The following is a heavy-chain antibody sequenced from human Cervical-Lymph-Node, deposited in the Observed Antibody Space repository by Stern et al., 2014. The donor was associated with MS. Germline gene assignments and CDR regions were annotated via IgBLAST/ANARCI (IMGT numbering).Heavy chain of an antibody. V-gene: IGHV1-69*01. CDR3: ARVRCPNGVCYPRLDY. J-gene: IGHJ4*02. Sequence: MQLVESGAEVKKPGSSVKVSCKASGGTLNTSAINWVRQAPGQGLEWMGGIIPIFGATNYAQKFQGRLTITADESTTTAYMELNSLRSEDTAMYYCARVRCPNGVCYPRLDYWGQGILVTVSS. D-gene: IGHD2-8*01. CDR1: GGTLNTSA. CDR2: IIPIFGAT.